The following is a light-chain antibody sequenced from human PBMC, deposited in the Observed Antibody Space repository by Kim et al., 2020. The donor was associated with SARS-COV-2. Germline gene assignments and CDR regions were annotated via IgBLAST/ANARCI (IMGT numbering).Light chain of an antibody. V-gene: IGKV3-20*01. J-gene: IGKJ5*01. CDR2: GAS. Sequence: LSPGERATLSCRASQSVSRNYLAWYQQKPGQAPRLLIHGASSRATAIPDRFSGSGSGTDFTLTISRLEAEDFAVYYCQQYGNSVTFGQGTRLEIK. CDR3: QQYGNSVT. CDR1: QSVSRNY.